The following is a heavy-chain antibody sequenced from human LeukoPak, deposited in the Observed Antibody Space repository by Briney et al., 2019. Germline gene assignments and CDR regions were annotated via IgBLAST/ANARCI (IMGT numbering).Heavy chain of an antibody. V-gene: IGHV3-21*01. CDR2: ISSRSSYI. D-gene: IGHD3-10*02. Sequence: GSLRLSCVGSGFSFSSYDMNWVRQAPGKGLEWVSSISSRSSYIYSAESMKGRFTISRDNAKNSLFLQMDGLRAEDTAVYYCTRRGGLSSGRSFDYWGQGTLVTVSS. CDR3: TRRGGLSSGRSFDY. J-gene: IGHJ4*02. CDR1: GFSFSSYD.